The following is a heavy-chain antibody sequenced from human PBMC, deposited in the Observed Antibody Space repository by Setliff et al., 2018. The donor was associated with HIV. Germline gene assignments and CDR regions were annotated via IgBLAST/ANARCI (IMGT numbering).Heavy chain of an antibody. V-gene: IGHV3-11*04. Sequence: PGGSLRLSCAASGFTVSRSYMTWVRQAPGKGLEWVSFISGRGSTIHHADSVKGRFTISRDNAKNSLYLQMNSLRAEDTAVYYCARGYGSGRGDDYWGQGTLVTVSS. J-gene: IGHJ4*02. CDR3: ARGYGSGRGDDY. CDR1: GFTVSRSY. CDR2: ISGRGSTI. D-gene: IGHD3-10*01.